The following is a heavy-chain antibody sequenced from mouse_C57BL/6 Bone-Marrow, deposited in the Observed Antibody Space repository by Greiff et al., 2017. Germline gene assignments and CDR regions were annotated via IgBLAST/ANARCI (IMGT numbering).Heavy chain of an antibody. V-gene: IGHV3-8*01. CDR3: ARGRPYYFDY. J-gene: IGHJ2*01. CDR1: GYSITSDY. Sequence: EVKLMEPGPGLAKPSQSLSLTCSVTGYSITSDYWNWIRKFPGNKLEYMGNISYSGSTNYNPSLKSRISITRETSKNQYYLQLSSVTTEDTATYYCARGRPYYFDYWGRGTALTVSS. CDR2: ISYSGST.